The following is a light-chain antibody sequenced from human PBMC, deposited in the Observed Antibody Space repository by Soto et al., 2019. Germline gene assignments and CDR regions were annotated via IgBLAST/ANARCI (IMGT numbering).Light chain of an antibody. V-gene: IGLV2-23*03. CDR3: CSYAGSSTFV. J-gene: IGLJ2*01. CDR1: SSDVGSYNL. CDR2: EGS. Sequence: QSALTQPASVSGCPGQSITISCTGTSSDVGSYNLVSWYQQHPGKAPKLMIYEGSKRPSGVSIRFSGSKSGNTASLTISGLHAEDEADYFCCSYAGSSTFVFGGGTKLTVL.